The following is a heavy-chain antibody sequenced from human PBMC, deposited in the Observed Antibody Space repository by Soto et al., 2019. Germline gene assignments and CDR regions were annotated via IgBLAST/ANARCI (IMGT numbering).Heavy chain of an antibody. J-gene: IGHJ6*02. CDR1: GFTFDDYG. Sequence: GGSLRLSCAASGFTFDDYGMSWVRQAPGKGLEWVSGINWNGGSTGYADSVKGRFTISRDNAKNSLYLQMNSLRAEDTALYYCARDRRWDIVVVPAAMDVWGQGTTVTVSS. CDR2: INWNGGST. CDR3: ARDRRWDIVVVPAAMDV. D-gene: IGHD2-2*01. V-gene: IGHV3-20*04.